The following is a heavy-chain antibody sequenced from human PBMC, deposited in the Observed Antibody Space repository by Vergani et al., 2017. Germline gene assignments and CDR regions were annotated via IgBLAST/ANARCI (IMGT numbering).Heavy chain of an antibody. V-gene: IGHV3-30*03. CDR1: GFPFSDYG. D-gene: IGHD1-20*01. Sequence: QVQLVESGGGEVQPGRSLRLSCSAAGFPFSDYGVHWVRQAPGKGLEWVSVISYDGNKKNYADSVKGRFTISRDNAKNSLYLQVSSLRAEDTAVYYCARGYDWNYNSQYMDAWGKGTTVTVSS. CDR2: ISYDGNKK. J-gene: IGHJ6*03. CDR3: ARGYDWNYNSQYMDA.